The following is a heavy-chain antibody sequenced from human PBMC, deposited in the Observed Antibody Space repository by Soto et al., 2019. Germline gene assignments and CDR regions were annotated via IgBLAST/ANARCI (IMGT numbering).Heavy chain of an antibody. V-gene: IGHV1-2*04. CDR1: GYSFTDYH. D-gene: IGHD2-8*01. CDR3: ARGDSTDCSNGVCSFFYNHDMDV. CDR2: INPKSGGT. Sequence: ASVKVSCKAPGYSFTDYHIHGVRQAPGQGLEWLGRINPKSGGTSTAQKFQGWVTMTTDTSISTASMELTRLTSDDTAIYYCARGDSTDCSNGVCSFFYNHDMDVWGQGTTVTVSS. J-gene: IGHJ6*02.